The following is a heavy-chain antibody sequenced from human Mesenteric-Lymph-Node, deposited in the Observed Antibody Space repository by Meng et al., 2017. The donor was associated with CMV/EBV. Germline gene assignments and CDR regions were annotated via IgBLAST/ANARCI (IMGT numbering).Heavy chain of an antibody. V-gene: IGHV3-23*01. J-gene: IGHJ3*02. CDR2: ITGSGGIT. D-gene: IGHD4-23*01. Sequence: GESLKISCEASGFTFRSYAMSWVRQAPGMGLGWVSVITGSGGITYYADSVKGRFTISRDNSEDTLYLQMNSLRAEDTAVYHCAKSYGGNLKDAFDIWGQGTMVTVSS. CDR3: AKSYGGNLKDAFDI. CDR1: GFTFRSYA.